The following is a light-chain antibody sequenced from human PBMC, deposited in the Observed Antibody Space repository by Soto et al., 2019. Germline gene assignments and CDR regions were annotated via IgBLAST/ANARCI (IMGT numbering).Light chain of an antibody. CDR1: ALPKKY. V-gene: IGLV3-10*01. CDR3: SSTDNTGLI. Sequence: SYELIQPPSVSVSPGQTARITCSGAALPKKYAYWYQQKSGQAPVLVIYEDSKRPSGIPERFSASTSGTMATLTISGAQVEDEADYYCSSTDNTGLIFGGGSKLTVL. J-gene: IGLJ2*01. CDR2: EDS.